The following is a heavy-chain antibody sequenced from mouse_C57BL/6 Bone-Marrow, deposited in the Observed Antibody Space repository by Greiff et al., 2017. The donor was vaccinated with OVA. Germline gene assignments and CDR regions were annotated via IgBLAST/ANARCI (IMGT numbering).Heavy chain of an antibody. Sequence: EVMLVESGGGLVKPGGSLKLSCAASGFTFSSYAMSWVRQTPEKRLEWVATISDGGSYTYYPDNVKGRSTISRDNATNNMYLQMSHLKSENTAMDYCARDSCSSYEAMDYWGQGTSVTVSS. CDR2: ISDGGSYT. CDR1: GFTFSSYA. CDR3: ARDSCSSYEAMDY. V-gene: IGHV5-4*01. J-gene: IGHJ4*01. D-gene: IGHD1-1*01.